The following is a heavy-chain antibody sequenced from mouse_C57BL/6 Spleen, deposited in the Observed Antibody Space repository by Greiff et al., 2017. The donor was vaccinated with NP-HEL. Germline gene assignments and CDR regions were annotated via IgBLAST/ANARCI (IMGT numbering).Heavy chain of an antibody. V-gene: IGHV1-42*01. Sequence: VQLQQSGPELVKPGASVKISCKASGYSFTGYYMNWVKQSPEKSLEWIGEINPSTGGTTYNQKFKAKATLTVDKSSSTAYMQLKSLTSEDSAVYYCASPTTFDYWGQGTTLTVSS. CDR2: INPSTGGT. J-gene: IGHJ2*01. CDR1: GYSFTGYY. D-gene: IGHD2-12*01. CDR3: ASPTTFDY.